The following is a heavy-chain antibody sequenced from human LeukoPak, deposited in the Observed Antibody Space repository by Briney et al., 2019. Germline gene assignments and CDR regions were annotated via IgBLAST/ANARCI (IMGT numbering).Heavy chain of an antibody. CDR2: ISSSGSII. Sequence: PGGSLRLSCAASGFTFSTYEMNWVRQAPGKGLEWVSYISSSGSIIYYADSVKGRFTISRDNSKDTLYLEMNSLRVVDTAVYYCARDSVGPDKIDDWGQGTPVTVSS. D-gene: IGHD1-14*01. V-gene: IGHV3-48*03. CDR1: GFTFSTYE. CDR3: ARDSVGPDKIDD. J-gene: IGHJ4*02.